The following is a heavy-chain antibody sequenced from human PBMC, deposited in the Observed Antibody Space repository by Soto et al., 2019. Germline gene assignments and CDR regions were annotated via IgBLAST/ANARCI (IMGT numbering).Heavy chain of an antibody. CDR2: MNPNSGNT. CDR1: GYTFTSYD. CDR3: ARWPRDFWSGAGYYYYYMDV. V-gene: IGHV1-8*01. D-gene: IGHD3-3*01. J-gene: IGHJ6*03. Sequence: GASVKVSCKASGYTFTSYDINWVRQATGQGLEWMGWMNPNSGNTGYAQKFQGRVTMTRNTSISTAYMELSSLRSEDTAVYYCARWPRDFWSGAGYYYYYMDVWGKGTTVTVSS.